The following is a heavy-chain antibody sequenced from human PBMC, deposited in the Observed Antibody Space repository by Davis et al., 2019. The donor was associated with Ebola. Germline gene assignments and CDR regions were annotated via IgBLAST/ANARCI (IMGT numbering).Heavy chain of an antibody. CDR2: IKQDGSEK. V-gene: IGHV3-7*01. D-gene: IGHD5-12*01. CDR1: GFTFSSYG. J-gene: IGHJ4*02. CDR3: ARDGEPSGYDPISEFDY. Sequence: GESLKISCAASGFTFSSYGMHWVRQAPGKGLEWVANIKQDGSEKYYVDSVKGRFTISRDNAKNSLYLQMNSLRAEDTAVYYCARDGEPSGYDPISEFDYWGQGTLVTVSS.